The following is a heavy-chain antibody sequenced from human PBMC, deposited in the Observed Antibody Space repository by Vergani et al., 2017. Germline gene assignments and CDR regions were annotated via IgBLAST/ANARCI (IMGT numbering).Heavy chain of an antibody. CDR3: ARVNTETNGHLYYFYYMDV. V-gene: IGHV4-34*01. D-gene: IGHD4-11*01. Sequence: QVQLQQWGGGLLKPSETLSLTCVVNCSSFTSYHWTWIRQSPGEGLEWVGDIDHTGRPDYNPPLNRRLTMSVDKSRHQFSLTLNPVTATDTALYFCARVNTETNGHLYYFYYMDVWGQGTEVADS. CDR2: IDHTGRP. CDR1: CSSFTSYH. J-gene: IGHJ6*03.